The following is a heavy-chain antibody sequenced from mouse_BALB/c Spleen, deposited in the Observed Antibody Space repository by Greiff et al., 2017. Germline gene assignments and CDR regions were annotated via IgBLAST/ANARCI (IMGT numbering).Heavy chain of an antibody. CDR1: GYSITSDYA. J-gene: IGHJ1*01. Sequence: EVQLQESGPGLVKPSQSLSLTCTVTGYSITSDYAWNWIRQFPRNKLEWMGYISYSGSTSYNPSLKSRISITRDTSKNQFFLQLNSVTTEDTATYYCAKDYGSSLDWYFDVWGAGTTVTVSS. V-gene: IGHV3-2*02. CDR3: AKDYGSSLDWYFDV. D-gene: IGHD1-1*01. CDR2: ISYSGST.